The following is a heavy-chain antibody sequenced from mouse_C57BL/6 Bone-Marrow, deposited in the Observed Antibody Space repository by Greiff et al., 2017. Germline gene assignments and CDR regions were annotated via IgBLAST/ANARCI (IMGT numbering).Heavy chain of an antibody. Sequence: EVQRVESGAGLVKPGGSLKLSCAASGFTFSSYAMSWVRQTPEKRLEWVAYISSGGDYIYYADTVKGRFTISRDNARNTLYLQMSRLKSEDTAMYYCTRYGYDYDGWYFDVRGTATTVTVFS. J-gene: IGHJ1*03. CDR3: TRYGYDYDGWYFDV. CDR1: GFTFSSYA. D-gene: IGHD2-4*01. CDR2: ISSGGDYI. V-gene: IGHV5-9-1*02.